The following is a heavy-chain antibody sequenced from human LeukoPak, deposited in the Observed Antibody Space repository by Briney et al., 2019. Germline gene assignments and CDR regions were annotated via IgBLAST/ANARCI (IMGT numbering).Heavy chain of an antibody. Sequence: ASVKVSCKASGYTFTSYGISWVRQAPGQGLEWMGWISAYNGNTNYAQKLQGRVTTTTDTSTSTAYMELRSLRSDDTAVYYCARSSDSGSYQISVPSAYWGQGTLVTVSS. CDR1: GYTFTSYG. D-gene: IGHD1-26*01. CDR2: ISAYNGNT. V-gene: IGHV1-18*01. J-gene: IGHJ4*02. CDR3: ARSSDSGSYQISVPSAY.